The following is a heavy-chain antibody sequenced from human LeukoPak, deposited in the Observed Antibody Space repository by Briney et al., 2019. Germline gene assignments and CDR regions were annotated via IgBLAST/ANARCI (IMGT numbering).Heavy chain of an antibody. J-gene: IGHJ4*02. Sequence: ASVTVSCKASGYTFTSYGISWVRQAPGQGLEWMGWISAYNGNTNYAQKLQGRVTMTTDTSTSTAYMELRSLRSDDTAVYYCARGQFVVVPAAPFDYWGQGTLVTVSS. D-gene: IGHD2-2*01. CDR2: ISAYNGNT. CDR3: ARGQFVVVPAAPFDY. V-gene: IGHV1-18*01. CDR1: GYTFTSYG.